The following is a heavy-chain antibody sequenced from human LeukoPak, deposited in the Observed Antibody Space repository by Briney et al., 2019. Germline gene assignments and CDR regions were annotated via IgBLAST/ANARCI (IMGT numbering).Heavy chain of an antibody. CDR2: IYYSGST. J-gene: IGHJ4*02. Sequence: SETLSLTCTVSGGSISSSSYYWGWIRQPPGKGLEWIGSIYYSGSTYYNPSLKSRVTISVDTSKNQFSLKLSSVTAADTAVYYCATRGGDSYAPGAFDYWGQGTLVTVSS. CDR3: ATRGGDSYAPGAFDY. CDR1: GGSISSSSYY. V-gene: IGHV4-39*01. D-gene: IGHD5-18*01.